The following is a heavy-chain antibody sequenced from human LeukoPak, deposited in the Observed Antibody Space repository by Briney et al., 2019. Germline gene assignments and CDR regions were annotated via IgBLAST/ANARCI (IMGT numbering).Heavy chain of an antibody. CDR1: GFTFSSYA. CDR3: AKARRRVEMATIGDYYYYMDV. J-gene: IGHJ6*03. V-gene: IGHV3-23*01. CDR2: ISGSGGST. D-gene: IGHD5-24*01. Sequence: PGGSLRLSCAASGFTFSSYAMSWVRQAPGKWLEWVSAISGSGGSTYYADSVKGRFTISRDNSKNTLYLQMNSLRAEDTAVYYCAKARRRVEMATIGDYYYYMDVWGKGTTVTVSS.